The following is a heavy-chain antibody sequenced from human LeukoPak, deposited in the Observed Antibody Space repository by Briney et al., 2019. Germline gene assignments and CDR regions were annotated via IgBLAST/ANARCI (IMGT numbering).Heavy chain of an antibody. CDR2: ISWNSGSI. V-gene: IGHV3-9*01. CDR3: ARGRYCSSTSCYSENNDY. D-gene: IGHD2-2*01. Sequence: SGGYLRLSCAASGFTFDDYAMHWVRQAPGKGLEWVSGISWNSGSIGYADSVKGRFTISRDNAKNSLYLQMNSLRAEDTAVYYCARGRYCSSTSCYSENNDYWGQGTLVTVSS. CDR1: GFTFDDYA. J-gene: IGHJ4*02.